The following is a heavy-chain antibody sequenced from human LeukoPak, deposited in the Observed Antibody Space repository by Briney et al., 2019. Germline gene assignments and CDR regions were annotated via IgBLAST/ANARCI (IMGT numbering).Heavy chain of an antibody. V-gene: IGHV3-33*08. CDR2: IWYDGSNK. J-gene: IGHJ4*02. Sequence: GGSLRLSCAASGFIVSSNYMSWVRQAPGKGLEWVALIWYDGSNKYYADSVKGRFTISRDNSKNTLYLQMNSLRAEDTAVYYCARDMFGTSGWFYFDYWGQGTLVTVSS. CDR1: GFIVSSNY. CDR3: ARDMFGTSGWFYFDY. D-gene: IGHD6-19*01.